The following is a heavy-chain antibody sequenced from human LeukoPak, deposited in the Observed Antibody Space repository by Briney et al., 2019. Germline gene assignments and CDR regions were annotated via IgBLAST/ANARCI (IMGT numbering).Heavy chain of an antibody. CDR1: GYSFTSYW. CDR3: ARHDVSWDTVVVPAAMGAFDI. J-gene: IGHJ3*02. V-gene: IGHV5-51*01. CDR2: IYPGDSDT. Sequence: GESLKISCKGSGYSFTSYWIGWVRQMPGKGLEWMGIIYPGDSDTRYSPSFQGQVTISADKSISTAYLQWSSLKASDTAMYYCARHDVSWDTVVVPAAMGAFDIWGQGTMVTVSS. D-gene: IGHD2-2*01.